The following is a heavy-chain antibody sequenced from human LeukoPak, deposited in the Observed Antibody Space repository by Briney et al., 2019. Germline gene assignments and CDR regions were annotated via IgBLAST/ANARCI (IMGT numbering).Heavy chain of an antibody. D-gene: IGHD1-26*01. J-gene: IGHJ4*02. V-gene: IGHV4-4*07. CDR2: IYSTGRT. CDR3: ARAIPSGSYWDFDY. CDR1: GCSISNYF. Sequence: SGTLSLTCTVSGCSISNYFWSWVRQLAGKGLEWIGRIYSTGRTDYNPSLKSRIAMSVDKSKNQFSLKLNSVTAADTAVYYCARAIPSGSYWDFDYWGQGTLVTVSS.